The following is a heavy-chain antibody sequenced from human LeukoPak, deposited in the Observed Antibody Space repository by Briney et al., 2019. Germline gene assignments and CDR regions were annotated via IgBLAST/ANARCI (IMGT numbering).Heavy chain of an antibody. V-gene: IGHV1-18*01. CDR2: ISACNGNT. CDR3: ARQYYDILTAYYYLWYFDY. D-gene: IGHD3-9*01. Sequence: EASVKVSCKASGYTFTSYGISWVRQAPGQGLEWMGWISACNGNTNYAQRLRGRVTLTTDTSTSTAYMELRSLRSDATAVYYCARQYYDILTAYYYLWYFDYWGQGTLVTASS. CDR1: GYTFTSYG. J-gene: IGHJ4*02.